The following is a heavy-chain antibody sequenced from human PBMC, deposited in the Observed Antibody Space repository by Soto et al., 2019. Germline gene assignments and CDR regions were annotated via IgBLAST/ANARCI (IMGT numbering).Heavy chain of an antibody. V-gene: IGHV2-26*01. CDR1: GFSLSNARMG. D-gene: IGHD3-10*01. J-gene: IGHJ4*02. Sequence: SGPTLVNPTETLTLTCTVSGFSLSNARMGVSWIRQPPGKALEWLAHIFSNDEKSYSTSLKSRLPISKDTSKSQVVLTMTNMDPVDTATYYCARTSSYYYGSGFFDYWGQGTLVTVSS. CDR2: IFSNDEK. CDR3: ARTSSYYYGSGFFDY.